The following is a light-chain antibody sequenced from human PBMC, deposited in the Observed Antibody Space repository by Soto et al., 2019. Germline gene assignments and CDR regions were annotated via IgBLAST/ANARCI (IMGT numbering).Light chain of an antibody. CDR1: TGPVTNGHF. CDR3: LLSYTGRLYV. V-gene: IGLV7-46*01. CDR2: DTD. J-gene: IGLJ1*01. Sequence: QAVVTQEPSLTVSPGGTVTLTCGSSTGPVTNGHFPYWFQQKPGQAPRPLIYDTDTKHSWTPARFSGSLLGDNAALTLSGARPEDEADYYCLLSYTGRLYVFGPGTKLTVL.